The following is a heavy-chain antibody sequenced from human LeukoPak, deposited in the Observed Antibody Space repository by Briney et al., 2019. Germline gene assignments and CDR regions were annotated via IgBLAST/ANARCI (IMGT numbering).Heavy chain of an antibody. Sequence: GASVKVSCKASGYTFSGYYMQWVRQAPGQGLEWMGWINPNSGDTNYAQKFQGRVTMTRDTSTSTAYMELSRLRSDDTAVYYCVRPMRQQWLASSFDYWGQGTLVTVSS. J-gene: IGHJ4*02. D-gene: IGHD6-19*01. CDR2: INPNSGDT. CDR3: VRPMRQQWLASSFDY. V-gene: IGHV1-2*02. CDR1: GYTFSGYY.